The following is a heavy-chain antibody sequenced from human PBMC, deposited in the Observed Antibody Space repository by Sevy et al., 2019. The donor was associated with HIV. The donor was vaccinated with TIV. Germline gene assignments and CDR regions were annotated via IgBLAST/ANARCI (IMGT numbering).Heavy chain of an antibody. CDR2: IIADNGNT. V-gene: IGHV1-18*04. Sequence: ASVKVSCKASGYTFTSYGISWVRQAPGQRLEWMGWIIADNGNTNYAQKLQGRVTMSTDTSTSTAYMELRSLRSDDTAVYYCARFFSHDSSGYLFDNWFDPWGQGTLVTVS. CDR3: ARFFSHDSSGYLFDNWFDP. J-gene: IGHJ5*02. D-gene: IGHD3-22*01. CDR1: GYTFTSYG.